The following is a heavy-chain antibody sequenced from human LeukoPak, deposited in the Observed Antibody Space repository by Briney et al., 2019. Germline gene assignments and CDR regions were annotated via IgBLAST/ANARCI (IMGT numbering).Heavy chain of an antibody. CDR2: IKQDGSEK. J-gene: IGHJ1*01. V-gene: IGHV3-7*03. Sequence: AGGSLRLSCAASGFTFSSYWMSWVRQAPGKGLEWVANIKQDGSEKYYVDSVKGRFTISRDNAKNSLYLQMNSLRAEDTAVYYCARDRDYSPTWILQHWGQGTLVTVSS. D-gene: IGHD2-15*01. CDR1: GFTFSSYW. CDR3: ARDRDYSPTWILQH.